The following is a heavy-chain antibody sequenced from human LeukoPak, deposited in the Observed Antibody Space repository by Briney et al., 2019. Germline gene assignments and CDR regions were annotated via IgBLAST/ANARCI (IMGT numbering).Heavy chain of an antibody. Sequence: GGSLRLSCAASEFSVGSNYMTWVRQAPGKGLEWVSPISSSSSYIYYADSVKGRFTISRDNAKNSLYLQMNSLRAEDTAVYYCARAAGEMATIRYWGQGTLVTVSS. CDR1: EFSVGSNY. CDR2: ISSSSSYI. D-gene: IGHD5-24*01. J-gene: IGHJ4*02. CDR3: ARAAGEMATIRY. V-gene: IGHV3-21*01.